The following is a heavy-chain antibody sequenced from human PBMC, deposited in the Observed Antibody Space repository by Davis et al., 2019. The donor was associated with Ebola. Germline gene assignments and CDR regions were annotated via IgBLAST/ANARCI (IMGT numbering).Heavy chain of an antibody. CDR2: INHSGST. V-gene: IGHV4-34*01. J-gene: IGHJ6*02. Sequence: PGGSLRLSCAVYGGSFSGYYWSWIRQPPGKGLEWIGEINHSGSTNYNPSLKSRVTISVDTSKNQFSLKLSSVTAADTAVYYCATRDYGSGSYYSYYYYYGMDVWGQGTTVTVSS. CDR1: GGSFSGYY. D-gene: IGHD3-10*01. CDR3: ATRDYGSGSYYSYYYYYGMDV.